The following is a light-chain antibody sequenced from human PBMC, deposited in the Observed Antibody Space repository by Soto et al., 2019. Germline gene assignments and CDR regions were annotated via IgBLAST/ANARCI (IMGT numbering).Light chain of an antibody. Sequence: EIVLTQSPGTLSLSPGERATLSCRASQSVSSYLAWYQQKPGQAPRILIYDASTRATGISARFSGSGSGTDFTLTISSLEPEDFAVYYCQQRSSWPVTFGQGTRVEVK. V-gene: IGKV3-11*01. CDR2: DAS. CDR1: QSVSSY. J-gene: IGKJ1*01. CDR3: QQRSSWPVT.